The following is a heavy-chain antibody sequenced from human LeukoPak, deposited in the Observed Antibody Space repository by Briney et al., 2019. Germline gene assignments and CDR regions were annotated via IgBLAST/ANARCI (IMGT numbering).Heavy chain of an antibody. CDR1: GFTFSSYA. CDR3: ARGGSGLDY. D-gene: IGHD6-19*01. J-gene: IGHJ4*02. CDR2: ISSSSYI. Sequence: GGSLRLSCAASGFTFSSYAMHWVRQAPGKGLEWVSSISSSSYIYYADSVKGRFTISRDNAKNSLYLQMNSLRAEDTAVYYCARGGSGLDYWGQGTLVTVSS. V-gene: IGHV3-21*01.